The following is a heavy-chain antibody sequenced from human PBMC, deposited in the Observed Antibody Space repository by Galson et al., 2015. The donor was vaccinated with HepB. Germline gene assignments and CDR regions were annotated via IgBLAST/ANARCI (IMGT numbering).Heavy chain of an antibody. D-gene: IGHD6-13*01. V-gene: IGHV3-23*01. CDR3: AKRATEQHLAFFEYFQH. CDR2: ISGRGDTT. J-gene: IGHJ1*01. Sequence: SLRLSCAASGFTFDSYSMNWVRQAPGKGLEWVSGISGRGDTTYYADSVKGRFTISRDNSKNTLYLQLQSLSVEDTAMYYCAKRATEQHLAFFEYFQHWSQGTLVTGSS. CDR1: GFTFDSYS.